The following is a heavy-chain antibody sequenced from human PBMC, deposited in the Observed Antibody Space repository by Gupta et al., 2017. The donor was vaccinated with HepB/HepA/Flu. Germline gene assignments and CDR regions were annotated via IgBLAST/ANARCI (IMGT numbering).Heavy chain of an antibody. Sequence: EVQLVQSGAEMKKPGESLKISCTGSGYNFYTYWIGWVRQMPGKGLEWMGIISPADSDTRYTPSFEGQVTISADKSFTTVYLHFSSLKASDTAMYYCARRALGYGSAPGGLDYWGQGTLVTVSS. CDR1: GYNFYTYW. J-gene: IGHJ4*02. CDR3: ARRALGYGSAPGGLDY. V-gene: IGHV5-51*01. CDR2: ISPADSDT. D-gene: IGHD3-10*01.